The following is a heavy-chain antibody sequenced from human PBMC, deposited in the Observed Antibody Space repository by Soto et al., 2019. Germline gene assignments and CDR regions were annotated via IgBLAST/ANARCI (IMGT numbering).Heavy chain of an antibody. J-gene: IGHJ4*02. Sequence: PLGLLSLSWTASGGTFISYDMCWVRPDPGKGLEWVSYISSSGSTIYYADSVKGRFTISRDNAKNSLYLQMNSLRAEDTAFYYCASRYDSSAFPAYRGQGTLV. CDR3: ASRYDSSAFPAY. D-gene: IGHD3-22*01. V-gene: IGHV3-48*03. CDR2: ISSSGSTI. CDR1: GGTFISYD.